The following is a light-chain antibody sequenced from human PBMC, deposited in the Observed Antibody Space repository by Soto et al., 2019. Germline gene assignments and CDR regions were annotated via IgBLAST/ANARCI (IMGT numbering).Light chain of an antibody. CDR1: QSVSNNY. Sequence: EVVLTQSPGTLSLSPGERATISCRASQSVSNNYFAWYQQKPGQAPRLVIFGSSDRATGIQDRFIGSGSGKDFALTISILEPEHFAVYYCQQYGSSPPYTFGQVTQLEIK. V-gene: IGKV3-20*01. J-gene: IGKJ2*01. CDR2: GSS. CDR3: QQYGSSPPYT.